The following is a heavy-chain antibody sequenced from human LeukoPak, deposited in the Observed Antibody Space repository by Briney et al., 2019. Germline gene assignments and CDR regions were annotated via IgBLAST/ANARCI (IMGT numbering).Heavy chain of an antibody. D-gene: IGHD3-10*01. Sequence: GGSLRLSCAASGLTFNSYWMHWVRQVAGKGLVWVARINGDASNTTYADSVKGRFTISRDNAKNSLYLQMNSLRPEDTAFYYCTKDILPGGLGYWGQGTLVTVSS. CDR1: GLTFNSYW. J-gene: IGHJ4*02. V-gene: IGHV3-74*03. CDR2: INGDASNT. CDR3: TKDILPGGLGY.